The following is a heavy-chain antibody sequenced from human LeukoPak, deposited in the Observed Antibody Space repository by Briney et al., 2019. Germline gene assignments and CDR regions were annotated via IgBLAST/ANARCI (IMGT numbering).Heavy chain of an antibody. CDR3: ARHDY. V-gene: IGHV5-10-1*01. J-gene: IGHJ4*02. CDR1: GYGFTSYW. Sequence: GESLKISCQASGYGFTSYWISWVRPMPGKGLEWMGRIDPADSYTDYNPSFQGHVIISVDTSISTAYMQWSSLKASDTATYYCARHDYWGQGTLVTVSS. CDR2: IDPADSYT.